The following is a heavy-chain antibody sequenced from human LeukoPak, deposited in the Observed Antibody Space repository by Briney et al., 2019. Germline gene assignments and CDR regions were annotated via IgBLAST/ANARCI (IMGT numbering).Heavy chain of an antibody. Sequence: ASVKVSCKASGYTFTSYGISWVRQAPGQGLEWMGWISAYNGNTNYAQKLQGRVTMTTDTSTSTAYMELRSLRSDDTAVYYCARAPLDILAVAGTDWYFDLWGRGTLVTVSS. CDR1: GYTFTSYG. D-gene: IGHD6-19*01. V-gene: IGHV1-18*01. CDR2: ISAYNGNT. CDR3: ARAPLDILAVAGTDWYFDL. J-gene: IGHJ2*01.